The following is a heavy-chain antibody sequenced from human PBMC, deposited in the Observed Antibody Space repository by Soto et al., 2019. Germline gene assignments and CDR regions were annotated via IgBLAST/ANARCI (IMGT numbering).Heavy chain of an antibody. V-gene: IGHV4-31*03. CDR2: IYYSGST. CDR1: GGSISSGGYY. CDR3: ARETRRMTTVTTSDY. Sequence: PSETLSLTCTVSGGSISSGGYYWSWIRQHPGKGLEWIGYIYYSGSTYYNPSLKSRVTISVDTSKNQFSLKLSSVTAADTAVYYCARETRRMTTVTTSDYWGQGTLVTVSS. J-gene: IGHJ4*02. D-gene: IGHD4-17*01.